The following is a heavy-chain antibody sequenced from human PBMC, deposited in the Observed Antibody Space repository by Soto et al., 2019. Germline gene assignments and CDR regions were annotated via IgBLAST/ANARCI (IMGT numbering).Heavy chain of an antibody. V-gene: IGHV3-48*02. J-gene: IGHJ4*02. CDR1: GFTFRSYG. D-gene: IGHD1-26*01. CDR3: ARDLSVGAYAHFDY. Sequence: VQLVESGGGVVQPGRSLRLSCAASGFTFRSYGMHWVRQAPAKGLEWLSYISSTSTAIYYADSVKGRFTVSRDNAKNSVYLQMNSLRDEDTAVYYCARDLSVGAYAHFDYWGQGTLVTVSS. CDR2: ISSTSTAI.